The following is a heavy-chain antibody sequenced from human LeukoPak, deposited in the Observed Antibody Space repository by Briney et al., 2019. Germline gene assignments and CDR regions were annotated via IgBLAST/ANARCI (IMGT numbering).Heavy chain of an antibody. CDR3: ARVVAVTTRYYDGMDV. CDR2: ISVYNGNI. J-gene: IGHJ6*02. V-gene: IGHV1-18*01. D-gene: IGHD4-11*01. Sequence: GSSVKVSCKASGGTFSSYAISWVRQAPGQGLEWMGWISVYNGNISYAQKFQGRVTMTTDTSTSTVYMELRSLRSDDTAVYYCARVVAVTTRYYDGMDVWGQGTTVTVSS. CDR1: GGTFSSYA.